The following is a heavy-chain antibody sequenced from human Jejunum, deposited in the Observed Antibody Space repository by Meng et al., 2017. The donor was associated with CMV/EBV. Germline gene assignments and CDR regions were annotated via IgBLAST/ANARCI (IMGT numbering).Heavy chain of an antibody. CDR1: YT. Sequence: YTMHWVRQVPGKGLEWVSRINLDGEKTYYADAVKGRFTISRDNSRNSLHLQMNSLRREDSALYFCAKATRVSCLNGVCLAADFDHWGRGTQVTVSS. D-gene: IGHD2-8*01. CDR2: INLDGEKT. V-gene: IGHV3-43*01. J-gene: IGHJ4*02. CDR3: AKATRVSCLNGVCLAADFDH.